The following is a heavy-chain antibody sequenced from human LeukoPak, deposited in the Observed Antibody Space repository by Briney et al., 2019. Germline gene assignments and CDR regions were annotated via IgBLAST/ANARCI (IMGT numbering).Heavy chain of an antibody. CDR1: GFTFSSYG. D-gene: IGHD2-15*01. CDR2: ISYDGSNK. V-gene: IGHV3-30*19. J-gene: IGHJ3*02. CDR3: ARESCSGGSCPPVHAFDI. Sequence: PGRSLRLSCAASGFTFSSYGMHWVRQAPGKGLEWVAVISYDGSNKYYADSVEGRFTISRDNSKNTLYLQMNSLRAEDTAVYYCARESCSGGSCPPVHAFDIWGQGTMVTVSS.